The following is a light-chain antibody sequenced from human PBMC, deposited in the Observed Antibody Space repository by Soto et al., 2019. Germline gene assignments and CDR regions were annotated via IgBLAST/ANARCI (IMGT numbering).Light chain of an antibody. Sequence: QSVLTQPPSVSGAPGQRVTISCTGSSSNIGAGYDVHWYQQLPGTAPKLLIYGNSNRPSGVPDRFSGSKSGTSASLAITGLQAEDEAGYYCQYYDSSLSGSVVFGGGTKLTVL. J-gene: IGLJ2*01. CDR3: QYYDSSLSGSVV. CDR2: GNS. V-gene: IGLV1-40*01. CDR1: SSNIGAGYD.